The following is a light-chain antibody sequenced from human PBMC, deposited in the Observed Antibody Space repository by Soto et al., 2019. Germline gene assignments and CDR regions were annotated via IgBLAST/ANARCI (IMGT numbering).Light chain of an antibody. J-gene: IGKJ3*01. CDR2: DAS. Sequence: DIVLTQSPATLSLSPGERATLSCRASQSVSRDFAWYQQKPGQAPRLLIYDASNRATGIPARFSGSGSGTDFTLTINSLQPEDSAVYYCQHRHNFGPGTKVDFK. CDR1: QSVSRD. CDR3: QHRHN. V-gene: IGKV3-11*01.